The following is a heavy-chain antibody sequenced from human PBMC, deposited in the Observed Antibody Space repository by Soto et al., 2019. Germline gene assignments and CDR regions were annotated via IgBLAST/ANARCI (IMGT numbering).Heavy chain of an antibody. CDR3: ARGYMTTAQYDYFMDV. J-gene: IGHJ6*03. CDR2: INSDGSSR. CDR1: GFPLSDYW. V-gene: IGHV3-74*01. Sequence: EVQLVESGGGLVQPGGSLRLSCTASGFPLSDYWMHWVRQAPGKGLVWVSRINSDGSSRTYADPVKGRFTISRDNAQNTVDLQMNSLGADDPGAYYCARGYMTTAQYDYFMDVWGKGTTVAVAS. D-gene: IGHD4-17*01.